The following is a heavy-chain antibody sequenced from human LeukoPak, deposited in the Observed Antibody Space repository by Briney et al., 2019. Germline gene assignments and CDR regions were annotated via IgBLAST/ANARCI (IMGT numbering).Heavy chain of an antibody. CDR3: AKRELRCFDY. Sequence: PGGSLRLSCAASGFTFSSYAMSWVRQAPGKGLEWVSAISGSGSTTYYADSVKGRFTISRDNSKNTLYLQMNSLRAEDTAVYYCAKRELRCFDYWGQGTLVTVSS. CDR1: GFTFSSYA. CDR2: ISGSGSTT. D-gene: IGHD1-7*01. J-gene: IGHJ4*02. V-gene: IGHV3-23*01.